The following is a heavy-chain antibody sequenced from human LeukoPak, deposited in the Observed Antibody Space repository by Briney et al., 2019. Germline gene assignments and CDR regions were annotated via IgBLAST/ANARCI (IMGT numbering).Heavy chain of an antibody. CDR2: ISAYNGNT. CDR1: GYTFTGYY. D-gene: IGHD5-12*01. CDR3: ARDLVDIVALLDY. V-gene: IGHV1-18*04. Sequence: ASVKVSCKASGYTFTGYYMHWVRQAPGQGLEWMGWISAYNGNTNYAQKLQGRVTMTTDTSTSTAYMELRSLRSDDTAVYYCARDLVDIVALLDYWGQGTLVTVSS. J-gene: IGHJ4*02.